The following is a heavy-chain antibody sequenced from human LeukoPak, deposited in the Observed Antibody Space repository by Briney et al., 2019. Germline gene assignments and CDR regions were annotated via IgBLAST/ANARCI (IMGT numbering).Heavy chain of an antibody. CDR3: ARVRLYSSSFNWFDP. Sequence: EASVKVSCKASGYTFTGYYMHWVRQAPGQGLEWMGWINPNSGGTNYAQKFQGRVTMTRDMSISTAYMELSRLRSDDTAVYYCARVRLYSSSFNWFDPWGQGTLVTVSS. CDR2: INPNSGGT. D-gene: IGHD6-13*01. V-gene: IGHV1-2*02. J-gene: IGHJ5*02. CDR1: GYTFTGYY.